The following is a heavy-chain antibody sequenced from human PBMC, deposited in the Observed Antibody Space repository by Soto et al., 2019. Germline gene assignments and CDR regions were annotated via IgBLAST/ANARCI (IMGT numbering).Heavy chain of an antibody. CDR3: ARGRTIFGVVNTNDY. J-gene: IGHJ4*02. Sequence: VASVKVSCKASGYIFTNYDINWVRQATGQGLEYLGWINPNSGNTGYVQKFKGRVTMTRNTSINTAYMELNSLRSDDTAVYYCARGRTIFGVVNTNDYWGQGALVTVSS. CDR1: GYIFTNYD. V-gene: IGHV1-8*01. D-gene: IGHD3-3*01. CDR2: INPNSGNT.